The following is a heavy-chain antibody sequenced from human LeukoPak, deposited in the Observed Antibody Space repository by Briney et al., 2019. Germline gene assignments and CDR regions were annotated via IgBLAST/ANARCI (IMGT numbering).Heavy chain of an antibody. CDR3: ARVRRTGQGATLMY. D-gene: IGHD3-16*01. Sequence: GASLKGSCKASGDTFTGYYMRWVRQAPVQRLERRGEINPNTGGTNNAQKIQGRVTMTRGTPLSAAYTELSRLRAHTTAPYYCARVRRTGQGATLMYLGQGTMVTVRS. CDR2: INPNTGGT. V-gene: IGHV1-2*02. CDR1: GDTFTGYY. J-gene: IGHJ4*02.